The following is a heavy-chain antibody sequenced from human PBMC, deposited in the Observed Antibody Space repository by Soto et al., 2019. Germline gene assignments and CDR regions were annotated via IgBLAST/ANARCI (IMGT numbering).Heavy chain of an antibody. D-gene: IGHD1-26*01. CDR3: SRLAGATYYFDY. J-gene: IGHJ4*02. CDR1: GFTFSGSA. CDR2: IRSKTNNYAT. V-gene: IGHV3-73*02. Sequence: EVQLVESGGGLVQPGGSLKLSCAASGFTFSGSAMHWVRQASGKGLEWVGRIRSKTNNYATAYAASVKGRFTISRDDSKNTVYLQMNSLKTEDTAVYYCSRLAGATYYFDYWSQGTLVTVSS.